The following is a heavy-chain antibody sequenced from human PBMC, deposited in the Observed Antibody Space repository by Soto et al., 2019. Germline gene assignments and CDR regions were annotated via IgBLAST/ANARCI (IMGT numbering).Heavy chain of an antibody. D-gene: IGHD1-26*01. CDR2: ISGSGDST. J-gene: IGHJ4*02. CDR1: GFTFSSNA. V-gene: IGHV3-23*01. CDR3: ARRGSGSYYDY. Sequence: EVQLLESGGGLVQPGGSLRLSFAPFGFTFSSNAMRWVRQAPGKGLEWVSAISGSGDSTYYADSVKGRFTVSRDNSKNTLYVQMNSLRAEDTAVYYCARRGSGSYYDYWGQGTLVTVSS.